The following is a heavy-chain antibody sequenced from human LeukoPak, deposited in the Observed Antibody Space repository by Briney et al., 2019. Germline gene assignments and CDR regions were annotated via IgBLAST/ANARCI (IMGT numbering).Heavy chain of an antibody. CDR2: IYYSGST. CDR1: GGPISSYY. V-gene: IGHV4-59*01. CDR3: AREIDSSGYFHLDY. J-gene: IGHJ4*02. Sequence: SETLSLTCTVSGGPISSYYWSWIRQPPGKGLEWIGYIYYSGSTNYNPSLKSRVTISVDTSKNQFSLKLSSVTAADTAVYYCAREIDSSGYFHLDYWGQGTLVTVSS. D-gene: IGHD3-22*01.